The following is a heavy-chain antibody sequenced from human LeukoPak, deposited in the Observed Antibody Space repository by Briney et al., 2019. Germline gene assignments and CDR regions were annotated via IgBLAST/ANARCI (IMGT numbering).Heavy chain of an antibody. V-gene: IGHV1-24*01. D-gene: IGHD2-21*02. CDR2: FDPEDGET. J-gene: IGHJ3*02. Sequence: ASVKVSCKVSGYTLTELSMHWVRQAPGKGLEWMGGFDPEDGETIYAQKFQGRVTITADESTSTAYMELSSLRSEDTAVYYCARVAPRVITYCGGDCYYDAFDIWGQGTMVTVSS. CDR1: GYTLTELS. CDR3: ARVAPRVITYCGGDCYYDAFDI.